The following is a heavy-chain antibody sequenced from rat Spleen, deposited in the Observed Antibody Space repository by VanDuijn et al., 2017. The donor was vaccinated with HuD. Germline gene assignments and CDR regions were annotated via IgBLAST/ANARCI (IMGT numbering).Heavy chain of an antibody. Sequence: EVQLQESGPGLVKPSQSLSLTCSVTGYSITSNYWGWIRKFPGNKMEWMGYISYSGSTSYNQSLKDRISITRDTSKNQFFLQLNSVTTEDTATYYCARWNYYDGHYVMDAWGQGASVTVSS. CDR1: GYSITSNY. D-gene: IGHD1-12*02. CDR3: ARWNYYDGHYVMDA. J-gene: IGHJ4*01. CDR2: ISYSGST. V-gene: IGHV3-1*01.